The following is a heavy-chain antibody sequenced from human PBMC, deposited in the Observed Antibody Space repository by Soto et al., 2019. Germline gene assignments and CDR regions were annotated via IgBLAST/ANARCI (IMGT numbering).Heavy chain of an antibody. D-gene: IGHD3-22*01. CDR3: ARDQRYYDSSGYPGYFDY. V-gene: IGHV1-69*13. CDR1: GGTFSSYA. CDR2: IIPIFGTA. Sequence: SVKVSCKASGGTFSSYAISWVRQAPGQGLEWMGGIIPIFGTANYAQKFQGRVTITADESTSTAYMELSSLRSEDTAVYHCARDQRYYDSSGYPGYFDYWGQGTLVTVSS. J-gene: IGHJ4*02.